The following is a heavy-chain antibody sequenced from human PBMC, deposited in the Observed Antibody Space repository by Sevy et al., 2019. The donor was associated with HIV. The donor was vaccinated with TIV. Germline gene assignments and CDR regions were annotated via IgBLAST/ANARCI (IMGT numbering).Heavy chain of an antibody. CDR1: GGSISSYY. V-gene: IGHV4-4*07. CDR3: ARDPGRYYGSGSYQPDDY. Sequence: SENLSLTCTVSGGSISSYYWSWIRQPAGKGLEWIGRIYTSGSTNYNPSLKSRVTMSVDTSKNQFSLKLSYVTAADTAVYYCARDPGRYYGSGSYQPDDYWGQGILVTVSS. J-gene: IGHJ4*02. D-gene: IGHD3-10*01. CDR2: IYTSGST.